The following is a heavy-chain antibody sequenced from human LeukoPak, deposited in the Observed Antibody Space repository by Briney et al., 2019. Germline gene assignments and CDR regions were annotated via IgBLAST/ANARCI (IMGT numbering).Heavy chain of an antibody. V-gene: IGHV1-69*13. D-gene: IGHD6-19*01. CDR3: ARDRRSEYSSGWYDEYYYYGMDV. CDR2: IIPIFGTA. Sequence: SVKVSCKASGYTFTSYAISWVRQAPGQGLEWMGGIIPIFGTANYAQKFQGRVTITADESTSTAYMELSGLRSEDTAVYYCARDRRSEYSSGWYDEYYYYGMDVWGQGTTVTVSS. J-gene: IGHJ6*02. CDR1: GYTFTSYA.